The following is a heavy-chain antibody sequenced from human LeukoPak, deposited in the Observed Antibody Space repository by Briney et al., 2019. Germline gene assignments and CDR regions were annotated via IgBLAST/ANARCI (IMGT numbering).Heavy chain of an antibody. CDR2: IIPIFGTA. CDR3: AGGNYGSGSYYNYYYYGMDV. V-gene: IGHV1-69*13. J-gene: IGHJ6*04. CDR1: GGTFSSYA. Sequence: SVKGSCKASGGTFSSYAISWVRQAPGQGLEWMGGIIPIFGTANYAQKFQGRVTITADESTSTAYMELSSLRSEDTAVYYCAGGNYGSGSYYNYYYYGMDVWGKGTTVTVSS. D-gene: IGHD3-10*01.